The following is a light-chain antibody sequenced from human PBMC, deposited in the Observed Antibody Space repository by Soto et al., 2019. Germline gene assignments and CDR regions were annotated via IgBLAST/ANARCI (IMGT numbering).Light chain of an antibody. CDR2: AAS. CDR3: QQLNSYPLT. J-gene: IGKJ4*01. CDR1: QGISSY. Sequence: DIQLTQSPSFLSASVGDRVTITCRASQGISSYLAWYQQKPGKAPKLLIYAASTWQSGVPSRFSGSGSGTEFTLTITSLQPEEFATYYCQQLNSYPLTFGGGTKVEIK. V-gene: IGKV1-9*01.